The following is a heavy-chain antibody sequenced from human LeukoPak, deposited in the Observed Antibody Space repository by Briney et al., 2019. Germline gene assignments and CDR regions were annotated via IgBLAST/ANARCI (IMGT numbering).Heavy chain of an antibody. CDR2: IKQDGSEK. J-gene: IGHJ3*02. CDR3: ARVYSGYDTDAFDI. CDR1: GFTFSSYW. Sequence: GGSLRLSCAASGFTFSSYWMSWVRQAPGKGLEWVANIKQDGSEKYYVDSVKGRFTISRDNAKNSLYLQMNSLRAEDTAVYYCARVYSGYDTDAFDIWGQGTMVTVSS. V-gene: IGHV3-7*03. D-gene: IGHD5-12*01.